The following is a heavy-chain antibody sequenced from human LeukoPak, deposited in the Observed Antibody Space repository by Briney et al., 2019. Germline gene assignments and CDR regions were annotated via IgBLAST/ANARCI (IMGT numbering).Heavy chain of an antibody. V-gene: IGHV5-51*01. CDR3: ARKGIGGSGSSNWFDP. D-gene: IGHD3-10*01. CDR1: GYSFTSYW. J-gene: IGHJ5*02. Sequence: GESLKISCKGSGYSFTSYWIGWVRQMPGKGLEWMGIIYPGDSDTRYSPSFQGQVTISADKSISTAYLQWSSLKASDTAMYYCARKGIGGSGSSNWFDPWGQGTLVTVSS. CDR2: IYPGDSDT.